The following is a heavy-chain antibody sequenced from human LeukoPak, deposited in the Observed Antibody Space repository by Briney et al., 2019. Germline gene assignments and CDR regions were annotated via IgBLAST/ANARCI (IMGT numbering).Heavy chain of an antibody. CDR1: GFTFNKYA. Sequence: GGSLRLSCAAPGFTFNKYAMTWVRQAPGQGLEWVSGLSDSGASTFYAESVRGRFTISRDNSKNMLYLHINSLRAEDTAVYYCAKDARTGVWNIGDSWFDPWGQGTLVTVSS. D-gene: IGHD2/OR15-2a*01. V-gene: IGHV3-23*01. CDR3: AKDARTGVWNIGDSWFDP. J-gene: IGHJ5*02. CDR2: LSDSGAST.